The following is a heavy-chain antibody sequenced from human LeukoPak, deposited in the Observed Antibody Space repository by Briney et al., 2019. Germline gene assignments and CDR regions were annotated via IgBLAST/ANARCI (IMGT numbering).Heavy chain of an antibody. Sequence: ASVKVSCKASGYTFTGYYMHWVRQAPGQGLEWMGWINPNSGGTNYAQKFQGRVTMTRDTSISTAYMELSRLRSDDTAVYYCARRFVKTDIVVVPAAIPYFDYWGQGTLVTVSS. CDR2: INPNSGGT. D-gene: IGHD2-2*02. V-gene: IGHV1-2*02. CDR1: GYTFTGYY. CDR3: ARRFVKTDIVVVPAAIPYFDY. J-gene: IGHJ4*02.